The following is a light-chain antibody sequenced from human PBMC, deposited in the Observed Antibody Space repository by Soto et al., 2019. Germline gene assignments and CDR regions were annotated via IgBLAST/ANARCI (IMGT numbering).Light chain of an antibody. CDR2: KTS. J-gene: IGKJ1*01. Sequence: DIQMTQSPSTLSASIGDRVTITCRASQSLSSWLAWYQQKPGKAPKVLIYKTSSLESGVPSRFSGSGSGTEFTLTISSLQPDDFATYYCLQYNSYWTFGQGTKVEIK. CDR1: QSLSSW. CDR3: LQYNSYWT. V-gene: IGKV1-5*03.